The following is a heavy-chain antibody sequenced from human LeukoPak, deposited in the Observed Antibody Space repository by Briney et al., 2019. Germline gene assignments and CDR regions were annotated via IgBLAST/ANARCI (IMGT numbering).Heavy chain of an antibody. J-gene: IGHJ3*02. Sequence: PSETLSLTCAVYGGSFSGYYWSWIRQPPGKGLEWIGEINHSGSTNYNLSLKSRVTISVDTSKNQFSLKLSSATAADTAVYYCARGIDYGDYVSAFDIWGQGTMVTVSS. CDR3: ARGIDYGDYVSAFDI. D-gene: IGHD4-17*01. V-gene: IGHV4-34*01. CDR2: INHSGST. CDR1: GGSFSGYY.